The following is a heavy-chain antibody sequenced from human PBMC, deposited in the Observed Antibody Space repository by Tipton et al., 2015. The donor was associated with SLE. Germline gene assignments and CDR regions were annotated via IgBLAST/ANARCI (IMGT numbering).Heavy chain of an antibody. CDR1: GGSISSYY. V-gene: IGHV4-59*08. J-gene: IGHJ4*02. CDR2: IYYTGST. Sequence: TLSLTCVVSGGSISSYYWSWIRQPPGKGLEWIGFIYYTGSTTYDPSLKSRVTISIDTSRSQFSLRLTSVTAADAAVYYCAGDTYGLDYWGRGTLVTVSS. CDR3: AGDTYGLDY. D-gene: IGHD2-8*01.